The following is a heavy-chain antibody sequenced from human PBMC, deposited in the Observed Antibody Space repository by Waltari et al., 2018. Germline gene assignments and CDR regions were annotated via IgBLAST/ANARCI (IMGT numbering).Heavy chain of an antibody. Sequence: QMTLQEKGPGVVKASPRASLACTVSGAFIGGGDYYWSWIRQHPGKGLEWIGYIYYSGSAYYSPSLKSRVSISVDMSKNQFSLKLSSVTAADTAVYYCARSMFFYSCLLDVWGQWTSVTVSS. J-gene: IGHJ6*02. V-gene: IGHV4-31*03. CDR2: IYYSGSA. CDR3: ARSMFFYSCLLDV. D-gene: IGHD3-10*02. CDR1: GAFIGGGDYY.